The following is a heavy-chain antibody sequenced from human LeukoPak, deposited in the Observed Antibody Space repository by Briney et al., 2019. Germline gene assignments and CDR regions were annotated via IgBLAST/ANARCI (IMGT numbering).Heavy chain of an antibody. Sequence: GASVKVSCKASGYTFTSYGISWVRQAPGQGLEWMGWISAYNGNTNYAQKLQGRVTITRDTSASTAYMELSSLRSEDTAVYYCARPAGYCSSTSCQPAEYFQHWGRGTLVTVSS. D-gene: IGHD2-2*01. CDR3: ARPAGYCSSTSCQPAEYFQH. V-gene: IGHV1-18*01. J-gene: IGHJ1*01. CDR2: ISAYNGNT. CDR1: GYTFTSYG.